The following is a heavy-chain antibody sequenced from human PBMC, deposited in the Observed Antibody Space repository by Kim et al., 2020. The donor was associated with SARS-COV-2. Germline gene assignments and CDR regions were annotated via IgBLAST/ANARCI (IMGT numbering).Heavy chain of an antibody. CDR1: GFTFGNFA. Sequence: GGSLRLSCIASGFTFGNFAMNWVRQAPGKGLEWVSAISGAALTTYYADSVRGRFTISRDNSKNTLYLQMNSLTAEDTAVYYCAKDQRGYNRAADYWGQGTLVTVSS. CDR3: AKDQRGYNRAADY. CDR2: ISGAALTT. V-gene: IGHV3-23*01. D-gene: IGHD5-18*01. J-gene: IGHJ4*02.